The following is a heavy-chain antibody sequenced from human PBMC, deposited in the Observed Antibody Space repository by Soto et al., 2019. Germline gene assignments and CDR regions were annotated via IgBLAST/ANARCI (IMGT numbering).Heavy chain of an antibody. CDR1: GFPFSRYA. J-gene: IGHJ6*02. D-gene: IGHD2-2*01. V-gene: IGHV3-23*01. Sequence: EVQLLESGGGLVQPGGSLRLSCAASGFPFSRYAMTWVRQAPGKGLEWVSAISGSVDSTYYADSVKGRFTISRDNSKKTMYLEMNSLRVEDTAVYHCAMSPSRAPYVMDVGGQGTTFTVSS. CDR3: AMSPSRAPYVMDV. CDR2: ISGSVDST.